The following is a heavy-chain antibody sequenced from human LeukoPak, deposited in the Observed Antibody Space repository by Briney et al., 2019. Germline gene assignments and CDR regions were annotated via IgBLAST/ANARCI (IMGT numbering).Heavy chain of an antibody. V-gene: IGHV1-69*01. CDR1: GGTFSSYA. CDR2: ILPTFGTA. Sequence: SVKVSCKASGGTFSSYAISWVRQAPGQGLEWMGGILPTFGTANHAQKFQGRVTITADESTSTAYMELSSVRSEDTAVYYCARADCSSASCYTPFDYWGQGTLVTVSS. CDR3: ARADCSSASCYTPFDY. J-gene: IGHJ4*02. D-gene: IGHD2-2*02.